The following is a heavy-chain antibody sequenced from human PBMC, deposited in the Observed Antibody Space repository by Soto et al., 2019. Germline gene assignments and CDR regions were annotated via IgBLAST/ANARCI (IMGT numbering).Heavy chain of an antibody. V-gene: IGHV3-74*01. CDR2: INSDGSNT. CDR1: GFTFSSYW. J-gene: IGHJ3*02. Sequence: GGSLRLSCAASGFTFSSYWMHWVRQAPGKGLVWVSRINSDGSNTSYADSVKGRFTISRDNAKNTLYLQMNSLRAEDTAVYYCARDRLGYCSGGSCYHAFDIWGQGTMVTVSS. CDR3: ARDRLGYCSGGSCYHAFDI. D-gene: IGHD2-15*01.